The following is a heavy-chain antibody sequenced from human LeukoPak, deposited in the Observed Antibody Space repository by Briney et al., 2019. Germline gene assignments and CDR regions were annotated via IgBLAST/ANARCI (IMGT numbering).Heavy chain of an antibody. CDR2: IYYSGST. V-gene: IGHV4-61*08. Sequence: SETLSLTCTVSGGSISSSGYYWGWIRQPPGKGLEWIGYIYYSGSTNYNPPLKSRVTISVDTSKNQFSLKLSSVTAADTAVYYCARERSSGWIDAFDIWGQGTMVTVSS. J-gene: IGHJ3*02. CDR1: GGSISSSGYY. D-gene: IGHD6-19*01. CDR3: ARERSSGWIDAFDI.